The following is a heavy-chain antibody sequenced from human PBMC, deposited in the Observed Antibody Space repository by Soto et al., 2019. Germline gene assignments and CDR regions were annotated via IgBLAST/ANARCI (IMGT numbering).Heavy chain of an antibody. V-gene: IGHV3-30-3*01. D-gene: IGHD2-8*01. Sequence: GGSLRLSCAASGFTFSSYAMHWVRQAPGKGLEWVAVISYDGSNKYYVDSVKGRFTISRDNSKNTLYLQMNSLRAEDTAVYYCARVPNKMVYATNFDYWGQGTLVTVSS. J-gene: IGHJ4*02. CDR1: GFTFSSYA. CDR3: ARVPNKMVYATNFDY. CDR2: ISYDGSNK.